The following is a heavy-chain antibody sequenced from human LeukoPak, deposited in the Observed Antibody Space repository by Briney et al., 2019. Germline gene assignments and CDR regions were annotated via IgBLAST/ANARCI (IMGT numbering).Heavy chain of an antibody. J-gene: IGHJ4*02. CDR1: GFTFSDYY. D-gene: IGHD3-16*02. CDR2: ISSSGSTI. CDR3: ARDRYRFDY. V-gene: IGHV3-11*04. Sequence: GGSLRLSCAPSGFTFSDYYMSWIRQAPGKGLEWVSYISSSGSTIYYADSVKGRFTISRDNSKSTLYLQVNTLRSEDSAVYYCARDRYRFDYWGQGTLVTVSS.